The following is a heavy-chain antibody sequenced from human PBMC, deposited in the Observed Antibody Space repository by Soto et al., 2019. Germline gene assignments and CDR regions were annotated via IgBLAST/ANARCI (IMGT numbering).Heavy chain of an antibody. CDR3: TTTGNDYGDFES. Sequence: QVQLVQSGAEVKKPGASVKVSCKVSGHPLSQLSMHWVRQAPGEGLEWMGGFDPDNGETVYAQLFQGRVAMTEDTSTDTAYMELSSLRYENTAVYYCTTTGNDYGDFESWGQGTLVSVSS. V-gene: IGHV1-24*01. J-gene: IGHJ4*02. CDR1: GHPLSQLS. CDR2: FDPDNGET. D-gene: IGHD4-17*01.